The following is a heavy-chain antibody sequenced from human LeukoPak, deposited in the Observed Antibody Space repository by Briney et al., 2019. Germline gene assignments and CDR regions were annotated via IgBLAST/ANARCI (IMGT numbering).Heavy chain of an antibody. D-gene: IGHD1-26*01. J-gene: IGHJ4*02. Sequence: SLKXXCXGSGYSFTSYWIGWVRQMPGKGLEWMGIIYPGDSDTRYSPSFQGQVTISADKSISTAYLQWSSLEASDSAMYYCAXGGGSIVGATVPFDYWGQGTLVTVSS. CDR1: GYSFTSYW. CDR2: IYPGDSDT. V-gene: IGHV5-51*01. CDR3: AXGGGSIVGATVPFDY.